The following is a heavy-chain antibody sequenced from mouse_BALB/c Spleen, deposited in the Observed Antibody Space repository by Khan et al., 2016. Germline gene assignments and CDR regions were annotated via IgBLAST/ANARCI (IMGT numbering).Heavy chain of an antibody. J-gene: IGHJ4*01. V-gene: IGHV1-37*01. CDR2: INPYNGDT. Sequence: VQLLQSGPELVKPGASVKISCKASGYSFTGYFMNWVKQSHGKSLEWIGRINPYNGDTFYNQKFKGKATLSVDKSSSTAYMQLLSLTSEDSAVYYYGRGSLYAMDYWGQGTSVTVSS. CDR1: GYSFTGYF. D-gene: IGHD6-1*01. CDR3: GRGSLYAMDY.